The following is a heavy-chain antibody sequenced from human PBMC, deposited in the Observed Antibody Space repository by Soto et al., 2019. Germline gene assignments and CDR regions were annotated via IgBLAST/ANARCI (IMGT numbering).Heavy chain of an antibody. V-gene: IGHV2-70*11. Sequence: SGPTLVNPTQTLTLTCTFSGFSLSTREMCVSWIRQPPGKALEWLARIDWDDEKHYSTSLKTRLTISKDTSKNQVVLTMTKMDPVDTAMYFCARISRDKYTSGWYYFDYWGQGTLVTVSS. J-gene: IGHJ4*02. CDR1: GFSLSTREMC. D-gene: IGHD6-19*01. CDR3: ARISRDKYTSGWYYFDY. CDR2: IDWDDEK.